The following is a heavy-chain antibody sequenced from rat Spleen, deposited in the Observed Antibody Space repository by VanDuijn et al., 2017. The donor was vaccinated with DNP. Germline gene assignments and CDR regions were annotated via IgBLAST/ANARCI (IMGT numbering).Heavy chain of an antibody. CDR2: ISYEGSNT. Sequence: EVQLVESGGGLVQPGRSLKLSCAASGFTFSDYYMAWVRQVPTKGLEWVAYISYEGSNTYCGDSVKGRFTVSRDNAKNTLYLQMNSLRSEDTATYYCARLYYYSSSYFDYWGQGTLVTVSS. J-gene: IGHJ3*01. V-gene: IGHV5-22*01. D-gene: IGHD1-2*01. CDR1: GFTFSDYY. CDR3: ARLYYYSSSYFDY.